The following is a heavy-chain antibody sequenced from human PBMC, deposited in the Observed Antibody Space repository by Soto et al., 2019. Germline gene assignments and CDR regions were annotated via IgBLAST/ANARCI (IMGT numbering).Heavy chain of an antibody. J-gene: IGHJ4*02. CDR1: GFTFDNYA. CDR2: ISVSGGST. D-gene: IGHD3-22*01. V-gene: IGHV3-23*01. Sequence: PGGSLRLSCAASGFTFDNYALTWVRQSPGKGLEWVSTISVSGGSTYYADSVKGRFTISRDNSKKTLSLQMNSLRADDTAVYYCAKGLYYYDSSGYRLFDYWGQGTLVTVSS. CDR3: AKGLYYYDSSGYRLFDY.